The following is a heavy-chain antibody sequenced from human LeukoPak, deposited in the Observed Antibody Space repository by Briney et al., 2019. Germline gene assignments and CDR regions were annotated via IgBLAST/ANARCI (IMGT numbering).Heavy chain of an antibody. V-gene: IGHV3-21*01. CDR2: IGSSSSYI. CDR1: GFIFSTYE. Sequence: GGSLRLSCEASGFIFSTYEMNWVRQAPGKGLEWVSSIGSSSSYIYYADSVKGRFTISRDNAKNSLYLQMNSLRAEDTAVYYCARDHPDIVVVPAATHAFDIWGQGTMVTVSS. CDR3: ARDHPDIVVVPAATHAFDI. D-gene: IGHD2-2*01. J-gene: IGHJ3*02.